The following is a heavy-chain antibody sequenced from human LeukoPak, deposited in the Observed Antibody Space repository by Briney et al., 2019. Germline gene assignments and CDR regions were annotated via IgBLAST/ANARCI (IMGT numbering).Heavy chain of an antibody. CDR3: ARDRGLYGRTSYYYYMDV. J-gene: IGHJ6*03. CDR1: NASISSNTYY. V-gene: IGHV4-39*02. Sequence: SETLSLTCTVSNASISSNTYYRAWIRQPPGKGLEYIGSINYRGSTYYNPSLKSRVTISVDTSKNQFSLKLSSVTAADTAVYYCARDRGLYGRTSYYYYMDVWGKGTTVTISS. D-gene: IGHD3-10*01. CDR2: INYRGST.